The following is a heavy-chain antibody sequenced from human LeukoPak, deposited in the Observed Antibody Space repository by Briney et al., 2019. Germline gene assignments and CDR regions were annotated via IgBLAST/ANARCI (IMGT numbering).Heavy chain of an antibody. V-gene: IGHV3-15*01. CDR3: ASSGYCSSTSCADWFDP. D-gene: IGHD2-2*01. CDR2: IKAKIHGETI. CDR1: GITLSDFW. J-gene: IGHJ5*02. Sequence: GGSLRLSCAASGITLSDFWFSWVRQAPGKGLEWVARIKAKIHGETIDYAAPVRGRFIISRDDSRNTVYLQMNSLRAEDTAVYYCASSGYCSSTSCADWFDPWGQGTLVTVSS.